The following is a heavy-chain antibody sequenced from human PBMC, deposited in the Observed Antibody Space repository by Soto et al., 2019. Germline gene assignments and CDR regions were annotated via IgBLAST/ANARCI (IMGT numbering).Heavy chain of an antibody. CDR2: IIPIFGTA. J-gene: IGHJ6*02. CDR3: ARVDPGIAARRPYYYYYYGMDV. V-gene: IGHV1-69*13. D-gene: IGHD6-6*01. Sequence: SVKVSCKASGGTFSSYAISWVRQAPGQGLKWMGGIIPIFGTANYAQKFQGRVTITADESTSTAYMELSSLRSEDTAVYYCARVDPGIAARRPYYYYYYGMDVWGQGTTVTVSS. CDR1: GGTFSSYA.